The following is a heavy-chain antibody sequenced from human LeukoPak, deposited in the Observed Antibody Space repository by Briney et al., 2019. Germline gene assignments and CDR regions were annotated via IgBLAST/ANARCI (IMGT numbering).Heavy chain of an antibody. Sequence: GGSLRLSCAASGFTFDDYTMHWVRQAPGKGLEWVSLISWDGGSTYYADSVKGRFTISRDNSKNSLYLQMNSLRTEDTALYYCAKDIWGSSGWDNYYYYYMDVWGKGTTVTVSS. J-gene: IGHJ6*03. D-gene: IGHD6-19*01. V-gene: IGHV3-43*01. CDR2: ISWDGGST. CDR1: GFTFDDYT. CDR3: AKDIWGSSGWDNYYYYYMDV.